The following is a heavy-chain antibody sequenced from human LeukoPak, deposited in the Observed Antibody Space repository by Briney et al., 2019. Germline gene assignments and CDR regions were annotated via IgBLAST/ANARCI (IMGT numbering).Heavy chain of an antibody. J-gene: IGHJ6*02. V-gene: IGHV4-34*01. D-gene: IGHD6-19*01. CDR1: GFTFSSYA. CDR3: ARQHVSGWYQSYYYYYGMDV. CDR2: INHSGST. Sequence: GSLRLSCAASGFTFSSYAMSWIRQPPGKGLEWIGEINHSGSTNYNPSLKSRVTISVDTSKNQFSLKLSSVTAADTAVYYCARQHVSGWYQSYYYYYGMDVWGQGTTVTVSS.